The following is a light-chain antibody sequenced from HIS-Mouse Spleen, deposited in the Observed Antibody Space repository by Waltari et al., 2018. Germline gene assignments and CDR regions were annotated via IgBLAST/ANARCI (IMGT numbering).Light chain of an antibody. Sequence: IQLTQSPSFLSASVGDRVTIPCRASQGISSYLAWYQQKPGKAPKLLIYAASTLQSGVPSRFSGSGSGTEFTLTISSLQPEDFATYYCQQLNSYPPTFGQGTKVEIK. V-gene: IGKV1-9*01. J-gene: IGKJ1*01. CDR1: QGISSY. CDR2: AAS. CDR3: QQLNSYPPT.